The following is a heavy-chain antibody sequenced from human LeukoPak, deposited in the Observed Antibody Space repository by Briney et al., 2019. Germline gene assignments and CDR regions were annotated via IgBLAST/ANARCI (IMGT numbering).Heavy chain of an antibody. CDR3: ARGSPSAGWFDYFDY. CDR1: GFTFSSYA. D-gene: IGHD3-10*01. CDR2: ISYDGSNT. Sequence: RRSLRLSCAASGFTFSSYAMHWVRQAPGKGLEWVALISYDGSNTYYADSVKGRFAISRDNSKNTLYLQMNSLRPEGTAVYYCARGSPSAGWFDYFDYWGQGSLVTVSS. J-gene: IGHJ4*02. V-gene: IGHV3-30*09.